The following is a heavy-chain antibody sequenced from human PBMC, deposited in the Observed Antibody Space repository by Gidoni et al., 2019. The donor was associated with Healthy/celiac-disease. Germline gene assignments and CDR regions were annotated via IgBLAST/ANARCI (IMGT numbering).Heavy chain of an antibody. CDR1: GYTVSSCS. D-gene: IGHD1-26*01. Sequence: EVQLVEAGGGLVKPGGSLCLSCAASGYTVSSCSMNWVRQAPGKGLEWVSSISSSSSYISYAGSGKGRFTISRENAKNSLYLQMNSRRAEDTAVYYCASSGQIVGATGVVYWGQGTLVTVSS. CDR3: ASSGQIVGATGVVY. V-gene: IGHV3-21*01. CDR2: ISSSSSYI. J-gene: IGHJ4*02.